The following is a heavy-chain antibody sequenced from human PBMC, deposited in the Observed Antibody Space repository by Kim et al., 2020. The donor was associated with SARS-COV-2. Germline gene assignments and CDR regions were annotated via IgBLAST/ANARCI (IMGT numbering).Heavy chain of an antibody. J-gene: IGHJ6*02. CDR2: IHHSGST. V-gene: IGHV4-34*01. CDR1: GESLSGYH. Sequence: SETLSLTCTVYGESLSGYHWSWIRQPPGKGLEWIGQIHHSGSTNYNPSLKGRITMSVDMSKNQFSLKVTSVTAADTAVYYCARETAGVVPPPILGLGNWYDYSAMDVWGQGTSVTVSS. CDR3: ARETAGVVPPPILGLGNWYDYSAMDV. D-gene: IGHD2-2*02.